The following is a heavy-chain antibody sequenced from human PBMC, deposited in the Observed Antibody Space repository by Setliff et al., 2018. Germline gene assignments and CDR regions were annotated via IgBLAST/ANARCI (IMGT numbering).Heavy chain of an antibody. CDR3: ARDRHYYYMDV. CDR1: GGSISSGAYY. Sequence: SETLSLTCTVSGGSISSGAYYWNWIRQQPGKGLEWIGYIYYSGSTYYNPSLKSRITISVDTSKNQFPLKLSSVTAADTAVYYCARDRHYYYMDVWGKGTTVTVSS. CDR2: IYYSGST. V-gene: IGHV4-31*03. J-gene: IGHJ6*03.